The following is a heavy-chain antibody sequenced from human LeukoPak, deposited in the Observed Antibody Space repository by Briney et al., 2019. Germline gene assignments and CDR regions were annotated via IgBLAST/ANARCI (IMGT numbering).Heavy chain of an antibody. J-gene: IGHJ4*02. V-gene: IGHV4-31*03. CDR3: ASSSKTPNPFGY. CDR1: GGSISSGGYY. Sequence: SETLSLTCTVSGGSISSGGYYWSWIRQHPGKGLEWIGYIFYSGSTYYNPSLNSRLTISVDTSKNQFSLKLSSVTAADTAVYYCASSSKTPNPFGYWGQGTPVTVSS. CDR2: IFYSGST. D-gene: IGHD3-16*01.